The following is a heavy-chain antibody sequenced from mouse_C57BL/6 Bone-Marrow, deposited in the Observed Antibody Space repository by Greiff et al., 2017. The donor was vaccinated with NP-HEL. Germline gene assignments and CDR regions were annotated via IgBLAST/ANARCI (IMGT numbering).Heavy chain of an antibody. CDR2: IYPGDGDT. D-gene: IGHD1-1*01. J-gene: IGHJ2*01. CDR3: ARLATVVATPDY. CDR1: GYAFSSSC. Sequence: QVQLQQSGPELVKPGASVKISCKASGYAFSSSCMNWVKQRPGKGLEWIGRIYPGDGDTNYNGKFKGKATLTADKSSSTAYMQLSSLTSEDAAVYFCARLATVVATPDYWGQGTTLTVSS. V-gene: IGHV1-82*01.